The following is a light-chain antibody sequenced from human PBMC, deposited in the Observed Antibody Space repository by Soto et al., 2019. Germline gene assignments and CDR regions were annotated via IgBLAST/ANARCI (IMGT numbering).Light chain of an antibody. J-gene: IGKJ1*01. V-gene: IGKV1-5*03. CDR2: NTS. CDR3: QYWSDYCWT. CDR1: QSISSW. Sequence: DIQLTQSPSTLSTSVGERVTISCRASQSISSWLAWYQQKPGKAPKLLIYNTSNLESGVPPGFGGSGSGTEFTLTISSLQPDDFATYYCQYWSDYCWTFGQGTKVEIK.